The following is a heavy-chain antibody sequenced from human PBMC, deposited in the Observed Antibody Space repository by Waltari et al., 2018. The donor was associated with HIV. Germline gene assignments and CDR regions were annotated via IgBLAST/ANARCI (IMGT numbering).Heavy chain of an antibody. CDR1: GFTFSSHA. CDR3: ASRYDSDAFDI. Sequence: EVQLLESGGGLVQPGGSLRLSCAASGFTFSSHARTGVRQAPGKGLEWVSAITGSGGTTYPADTVKGRFTISRDNSKNTLYLQMNSLRAEDTAVYYCASRYDSDAFDIWGQGTMVTVSS. V-gene: IGHV3-23*01. D-gene: IGHD2-2*01. J-gene: IGHJ3*02. CDR2: ITGSGGTT.